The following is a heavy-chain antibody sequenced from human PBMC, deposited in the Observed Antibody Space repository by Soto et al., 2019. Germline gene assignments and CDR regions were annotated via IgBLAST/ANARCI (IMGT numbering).Heavy chain of an antibody. D-gene: IGHD6-6*01. CDR2: ISAYNGNT. J-gene: IGHJ5*02. Sequence: ASVKVSCKASGYTFTSYGISWVRQAPGQGLEWMGWISAYNGNTNYAQKLQGRVTMTTDTSTSTAYMELRSLRSDDTAVYYCGRPLLEDSSSSDWFDPWGQGTLVTVSS. CDR3: GRPLLEDSSSSDWFDP. V-gene: IGHV1-18*01. CDR1: GYTFTSYG.